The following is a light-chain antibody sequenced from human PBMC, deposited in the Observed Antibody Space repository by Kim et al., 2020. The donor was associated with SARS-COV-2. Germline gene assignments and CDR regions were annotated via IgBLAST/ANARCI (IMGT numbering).Light chain of an antibody. J-gene: IGKJ1*01. CDR1: QSVSSSY. V-gene: IGKV3-20*01. Sequence: APGERSTHSCRSSQSVSSSYLAWYQQKPGQAPRLLIYGASSRATGIPDRFSGSGSGTDFTLTISRLEPEDFAVYHCQQYVISPWTFGQGTKVDIK. CDR2: GAS. CDR3: QQYVISPWT.